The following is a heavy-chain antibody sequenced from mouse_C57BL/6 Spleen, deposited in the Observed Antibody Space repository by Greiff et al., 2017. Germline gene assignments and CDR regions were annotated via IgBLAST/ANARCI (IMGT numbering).Heavy chain of an antibody. CDR1: GYTFTSYW. CDR3: ARGSSGRTGAY. V-gene: IGHV1-59*01. D-gene: IGHD3-2*02. CDR2: IDPSDSYT. Sequence: QVQLQQPGAELVRPGTSVKLSCKASGYTFTSYWMHWVKQRPGQGLEWIGVIDPSDSYTNYNQKFKGKATLTVDTSSSTAYMQLSSLTSEDSAVYYCARGSSGRTGAYWGQGTLVTVSA. J-gene: IGHJ3*01.